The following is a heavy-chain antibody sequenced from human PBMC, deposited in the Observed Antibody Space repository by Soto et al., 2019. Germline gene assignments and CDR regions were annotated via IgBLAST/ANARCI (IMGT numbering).Heavy chain of an antibody. V-gene: IGHV1-69*13. Sequence: SVKVSCKASGCTFSSYAISWVRQAPGQGLEWMGGIIPIFGTANYAQRFQGRVTITADESTSTAYMELSSLRSEDTAVYYCARSVAGNYYYYGMDVWGQGTTVTVSS. J-gene: IGHJ6*02. CDR1: GCTFSSYA. CDR3: ARSVAGNYYYYGMDV. CDR2: IIPIFGTA. D-gene: IGHD6-19*01.